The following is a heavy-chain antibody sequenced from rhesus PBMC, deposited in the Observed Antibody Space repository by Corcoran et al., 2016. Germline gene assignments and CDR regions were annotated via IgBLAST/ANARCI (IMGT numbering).Heavy chain of an antibody. CDR1: GGSIRGYYS. D-gene: IGHD1-26*01. V-gene: IGHV4-73*01. CDR3: AREPGLGITTTRGFDV. CDR2: LGGNRAST. J-gene: IGHJ5-1*01. Sequence: QVTLQQLAEGLVQPSETLSLTCAVYGGSIRGYYSLSWFLQAPGKGLEWIGNLGGNRASTNYNPSLKNRVTISKDTSRKQFSLKLSAVTAADTAVYYCAREPGLGITTTRGFDVWGPGVLVTVSS.